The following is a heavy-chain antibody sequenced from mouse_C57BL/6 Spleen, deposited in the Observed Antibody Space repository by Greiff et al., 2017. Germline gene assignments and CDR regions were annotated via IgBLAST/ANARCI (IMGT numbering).Heavy chain of an antibody. J-gene: IGHJ2*01. CDR2: IDPSDSYT. CDR1: GYTFTSYW. CDR3: ARFTYGNLDY. V-gene: IGHV1-69*01. Sequence: QVQLQQPGAELVMPGASVKLSCKASGYTFTSYWMHWVKQRPGQGLEWIGEIDPSDSYTNYNQKFKGKSTLTVDKSSSTAYMQLSSLTSEDSAVXYCARFTYGNLDYWGQGTTLTVSS. D-gene: IGHD2-1*01.